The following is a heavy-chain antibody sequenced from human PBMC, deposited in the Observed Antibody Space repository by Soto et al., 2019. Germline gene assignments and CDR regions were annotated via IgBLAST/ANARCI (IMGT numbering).Heavy chain of an antibody. J-gene: IGHJ4*02. D-gene: IGHD6-19*01. CDR3: ARGQGSGWYEDLDY. CDR1: RYTFIAYH. V-gene: IGHV1-2*02. CDR2: INPNSGGT. Sequence: QVQLVQSGAEVKKPGASVKVSCKASRYTFIAYHMHWVRQAPGQGLEWMGWINPNSGGTNYAQKFQGRVTMTRDTSTSTVYMELSGLRSDDTAVYYCARGQGSGWYEDLDYWGQGTLVTVSS.